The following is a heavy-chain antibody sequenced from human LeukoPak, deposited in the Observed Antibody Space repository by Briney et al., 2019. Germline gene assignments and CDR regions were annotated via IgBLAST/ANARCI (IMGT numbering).Heavy chain of an antibody. CDR2: IVYSGST. Sequence: SETLSLTCTVSGGSVSSGNYYWSWIRQPPGKGLEWIGYIVYSGSTNYNPSLKSRATISLDMSKNQFFLKLNSVTAADTAVYYCARDADCSSTSCYSSWGQGILVTVSS. D-gene: IGHD2-2*01. CDR3: ARDADCSSTSCYSS. CDR1: GGSVSSGNYY. V-gene: IGHV4-61*01. J-gene: IGHJ5*02.